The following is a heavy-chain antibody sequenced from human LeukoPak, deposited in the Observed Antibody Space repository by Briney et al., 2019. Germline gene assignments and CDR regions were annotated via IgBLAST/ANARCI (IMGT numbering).Heavy chain of an antibody. V-gene: IGHV4-39*01. CDR3: ARHSGRVVVINLFDY. CDR2: IYYSGST. D-gene: IGHD3-22*01. Sequence: SETLSLTCTVSGGSISSSSYYWGWVRQPPGKGLEWIGSIYYSGSTYYNPSLKSRVTISVATSKNQFSLKLSSVTAADTAVYYCARHSGRVVVINLFDYWGQGTLVTVSS. J-gene: IGHJ4*02. CDR1: GGSISSSSYY.